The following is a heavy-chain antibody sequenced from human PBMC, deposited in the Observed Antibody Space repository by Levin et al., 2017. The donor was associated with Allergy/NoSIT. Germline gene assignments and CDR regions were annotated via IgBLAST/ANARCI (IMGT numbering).Heavy chain of an antibody. CDR1: GFTFDDYA. V-gene: IGHV3-9*01. D-gene: IGHD2-2*01. CDR2: ISWNGGSI. J-gene: IGHJ4*02. Sequence: GGSLRLSCAASGFTFDDYALHWVRQAPGKGLEWVSGISWNGGSISYADSVKGRFTIFRDNANNSLSLQMNSLRVEDTALYYCANMDCSSINCYPDYWGQGVLVTVYS. CDR3: ANMDCSSINCYPDY.